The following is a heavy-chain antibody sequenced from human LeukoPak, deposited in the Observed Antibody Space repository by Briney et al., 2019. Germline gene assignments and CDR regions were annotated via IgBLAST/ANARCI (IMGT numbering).Heavy chain of an antibody. J-gene: IGHJ3*02. V-gene: IGHV1-69*06. D-gene: IGHD3-3*01. CDR1: GGTFSSYA. Sequence: TVKVSCKASGGTFSSYAISWVRQAPGQGLEWMGGIIPIFGTANYAQKFQGRVTITADKSTSTAYMERSSLRSEDTAVYYCAIRGGGITIFGVVNDAFDIWGQGTMVTVSS. CDR2: IIPIFGTA. CDR3: AIRGGGITIFGVVNDAFDI.